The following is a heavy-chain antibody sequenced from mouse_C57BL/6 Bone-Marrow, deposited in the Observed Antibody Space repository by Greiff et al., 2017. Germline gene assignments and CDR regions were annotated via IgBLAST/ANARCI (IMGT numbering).Heavy chain of an antibody. Sequence: EVMLVESGGGLVQPGGSLKLSCAASGFTFSSYAMSWVRQTPEKRLEWVATISDGGSYTYYPDNVKGRFTISRDNAKNNLYLQMSHLKSEDTAMYYCARARYFDVWGTGTTVTGSS. CDR1: GFTFSSYA. V-gene: IGHV5-4*03. J-gene: IGHJ1*03. CDR3: ARARYFDV. CDR2: ISDGGSYT.